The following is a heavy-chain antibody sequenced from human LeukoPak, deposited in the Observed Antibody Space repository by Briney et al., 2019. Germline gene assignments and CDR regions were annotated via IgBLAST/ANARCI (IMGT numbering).Heavy chain of an antibody. J-gene: IGHJ4*02. CDR2: ISGSGGST. D-gene: IGHD1-26*01. V-gene: IGHV3-23*01. Sequence: GGSLRLSCAASGFTFSSYAMHWVRQAPGKGLEWVSAISGSGGSTYYADSVKGRFTISRDNSKNTLYLQMNSLRAEDTAVYYCAKDHRGGSYYDFDYWGQGTLVTVSS. CDR1: GFTFSSYA. CDR3: AKDHRGGSYYDFDY.